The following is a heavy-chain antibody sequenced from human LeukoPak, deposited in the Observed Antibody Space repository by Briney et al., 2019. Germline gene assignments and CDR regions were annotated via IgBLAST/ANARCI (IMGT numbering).Heavy chain of an antibody. CDR1: GGSISSSSYY. Sequence: PSETLSLTCTVSGGSISSSSYYWGWIRQPPGKGLEWIGSIYYSGSTYYNPSLKSRVTISVDTSKNQFSLKLSSVTAADTAVYYCARGEYSYGLDYWGQGTLVTVSS. D-gene: IGHD5-18*01. CDR3: ARGEYSYGLDY. J-gene: IGHJ4*02. CDR2: IYYSGST. V-gene: IGHV4-39*07.